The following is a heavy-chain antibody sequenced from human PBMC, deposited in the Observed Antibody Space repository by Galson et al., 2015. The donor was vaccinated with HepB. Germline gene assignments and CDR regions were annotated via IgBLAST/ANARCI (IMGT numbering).Heavy chain of an antibody. V-gene: IGHV3-21*01. Sequence: WVSSISSSSSYIYYADSVKGRFTISRDNAKNSLYLQMNSLRAEDTAVYYCARGGYCSSTSCYVGYYYYYGMDVWGQGTTVTVSS. CDR2: ISSSSSYI. CDR3: ARGGYCSSTSCYVGYYYYYGMDV. D-gene: IGHD2-2*01. J-gene: IGHJ6*02.